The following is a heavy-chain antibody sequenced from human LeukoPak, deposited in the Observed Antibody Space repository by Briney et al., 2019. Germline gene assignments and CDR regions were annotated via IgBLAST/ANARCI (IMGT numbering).Heavy chain of an antibody. CDR1: GFTLSTNA. Sequence: SGGSLRLSCLTSGFTLSTNAMSWVRQAPGKGLEWVSVIYSGGSTYYADSVRGRFTISRDNSKNTLYLQMNSLGAEDTAVYYCARVSYYDSSGYYFLSYVDYWGQGTLVTVSS. D-gene: IGHD3-22*01. V-gene: IGHV3-53*01. J-gene: IGHJ4*02. CDR3: ARVSYYDSSGYYFLSYVDY. CDR2: IYSGGST.